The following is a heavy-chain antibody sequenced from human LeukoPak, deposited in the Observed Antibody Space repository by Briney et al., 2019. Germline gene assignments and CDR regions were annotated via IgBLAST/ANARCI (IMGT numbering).Heavy chain of an antibody. CDR3: ARGLPRIAVAGTPTDY. CDR2: ISAYNGNT. J-gene: IGHJ4*02. V-gene: IGHV1-18*01. D-gene: IGHD6-19*01. CDR1: GYTFPSYG. Sequence: ASVKVSCKASGYTFPSYGIIWVRQAPEQGLEWMGWISAYNGNTNYAQKLQGRVTMTRNTSISTAYMELSSLRSEDTAVYYCARGLPRIAVAGTPTDYWGQGTLVTVSS.